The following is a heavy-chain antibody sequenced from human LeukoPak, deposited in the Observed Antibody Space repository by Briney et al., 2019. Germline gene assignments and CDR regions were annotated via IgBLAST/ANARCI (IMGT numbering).Heavy chain of an antibody. CDR1: GFTFSSYA. J-gene: IGHJ3*02. V-gene: IGHV3-30-3*01. CDR2: ISYDGSNK. CDR3: AREGWELLAEGAFDI. Sequence: GGSLRLSCAASGFTFSSYAMHWVRQAPGKGLEWVAVISYDGSNKYYADSVKGRFTISRDNSKNTLYLQMNSLRAEDTAVYYCAREGWELLAEGAFDIWGQGTMVTVSS. D-gene: IGHD1-26*01.